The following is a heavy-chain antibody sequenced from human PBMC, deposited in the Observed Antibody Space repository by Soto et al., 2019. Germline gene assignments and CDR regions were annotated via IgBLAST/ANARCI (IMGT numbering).Heavy chain of an antibody. Sequence: QVQLVQSGAEVKKPGSSVKVSCKVSGGTFSTYIISWVRQAPGHGLEWMGGIIPLFGAANYAQKFQGRVTITADKSTSTAYMESSSLRSEDTAIYYCAREDSSVYRFDYWGQGTLVTVST. J-gene: IGHJ4*02. CDR3: AREDSSVYRFDY. V-gene: IGHV1-69*06. CDR2: IIPLFGAA. CDR1: GGTFSTYI. D-gene: IGHD3-22*01.